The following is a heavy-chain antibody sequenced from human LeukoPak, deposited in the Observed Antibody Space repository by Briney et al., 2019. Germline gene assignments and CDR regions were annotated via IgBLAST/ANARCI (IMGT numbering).Heavy chain of an antibody. CDR3: ARDGRDGYTWAFDI. J-gene: IGHJ3*02. CDR2: IYYSGST. V-gene: IGHV4-59*01. Sequence: PSETLSLTCTVSGGSISSYYWSWIRQPPGKGLEWIGHIYYSGSTNYNPSLKSRVTISVDTSKNQFSLKLSSVTAADTAVYYCARDGRDGYTWAFDIWGQGTMVTVSS. D-gene: IGHD5-24*01. CDR1: GGSISSYY.